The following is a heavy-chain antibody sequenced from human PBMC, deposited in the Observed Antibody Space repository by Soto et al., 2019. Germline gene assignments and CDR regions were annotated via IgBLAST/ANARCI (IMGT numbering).Heavy chain of an antibody. CDR2: IYYSGST. CDR3: ARATYYDSSGYYSGPLPLDY. Sequence: SETLSLTCTVSGGSISSGDYYWSWIRQPPGKGLEWIGYIYYSGSTYYNPSLKSRVTISVDTSKNQFSLKLSSVTAADTAVYYCARATYYDSSGYYSGPLPLDYWGQGTLVTVSS. J-gene: IGHJ4*02. CDR1: GGSISSGDYY. D-gene: IGHD3-22*01. V-gene: IGHV4-30-4*01.